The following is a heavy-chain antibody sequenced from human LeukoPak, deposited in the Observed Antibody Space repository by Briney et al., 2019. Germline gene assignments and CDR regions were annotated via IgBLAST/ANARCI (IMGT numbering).Heavy chain of an antibody. CDR3: ARVLPSSWYSAFDI. CDR2: IYYSGST. Sequence: PSETLSLTCTVSGGSISSYYWSWIRQPPGKGLEWIGYIYYSGSTNHNPSLKSRVTISVDTSKNQFSLKLSSVTAADTAVYYCARVLPSSWYSAFDIWGQGTMVTVSS. D-gene: IGHD6-13*01. CDR1: GGSISSYY. J-gene: IGHJ3*02. V-gene: IGHV4-59*01.